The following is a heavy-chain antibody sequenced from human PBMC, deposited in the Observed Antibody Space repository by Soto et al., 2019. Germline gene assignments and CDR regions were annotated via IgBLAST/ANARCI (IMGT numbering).Heavy chain of an antibody. CDR2: ISSSGGST. CDR1: GFTFSSYA. V-gene: IGHV3-23*01. CDR3: ARRHSLDYIRWGLHP. Sequence: PGGSLRLSCAASGFTFSSYAMSWVRQAPGTGLEWVSAISSSGGSTYYADSVKGRFTISRDNSKNPLYLQMNSLRAEDTAVYYCARRHSLDYIRWGLHPWGQGTLVPVSP. D-gene: IGHD4-4*01. J-gene: IGHJ5*02.